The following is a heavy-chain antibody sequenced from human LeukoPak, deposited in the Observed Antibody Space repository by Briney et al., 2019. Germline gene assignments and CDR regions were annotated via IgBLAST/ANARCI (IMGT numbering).Heavy chain of an antibody. D-gene: IGHD2/OR15-2a*01. CDR1: GFTFSSYW. Sequence: PGGSLRLSCAASGFTFSSYWMTWVRQAPGKGLEWVGNIKGDGSEKYYVDSVKGRFTISRDNAKNSLYLQMNSLRAEDTAVYYCARDFRLSEDYWGQGTLVTVSS. V-gene: IGHV3-7*01. J-gene: IGHJ4*02. CDR2: IKGDGSEK. CDR3: ARDFRLSEDY.